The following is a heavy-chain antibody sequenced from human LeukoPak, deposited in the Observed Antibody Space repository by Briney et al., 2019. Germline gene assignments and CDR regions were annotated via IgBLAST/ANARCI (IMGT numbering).Heavy chain of an antibody. CDR3: ARGHSGYVQMVDY. Sequence: GGFLRLSCAASGFTFSSYWMSWVRQAPGKGLEWVANIKQDGSEKYYVDSVKGRFTISRDNAKNSLYLQMNSLRAEDTAVYYCARGHSGYVQMVDYWGQGTLVTVSS. V-gene: IGHV3-7*04. J-gene: IGHJ4*02. CDR1: GFTFSSYW. D-gene: IGHD5-12*01. CDR2: IKQDGSEK.